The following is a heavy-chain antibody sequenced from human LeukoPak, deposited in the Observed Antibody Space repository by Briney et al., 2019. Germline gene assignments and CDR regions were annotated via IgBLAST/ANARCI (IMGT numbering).Heavy chain of an antibody. CDR2: IYYSGST. CDR3: ARASFGIAAAGFTDY. D-gene: IGHD6-13*01. Sequence: SETLSLTCTVSGGSVSSYYWSWIRQPPGKGLEGIGYIYYSGSTNYNPSLKSRVTISVDTSKNQFSLKLSSVTAADTAVYYCARASFGIAAAGFTDYWGQGTLVTVSS. J-gene: IGHJ4*02. V-gene: IGHV4-59*02. CDR1: GGSVSSYY.